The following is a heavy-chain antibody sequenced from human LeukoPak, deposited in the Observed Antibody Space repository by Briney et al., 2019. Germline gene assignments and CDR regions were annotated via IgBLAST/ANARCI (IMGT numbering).Heavy chain of an antibody. Sequence: PSETLSLTSAVYGGSFSGYYWSWIRQPPGKGLEWIGEINHSGSTNYNPSLKSRVTISVETSKNQFSLKLSSVTAADTAVYYCARGPGELLWFGELLFWGAFDIWGQGTMVTVSS. D-gene: IGHD3-10*01. J-gene: IGHJ3*02. CDR1: GGSFSGYY. V-gene: IGHV4-34*01. CDR2: INHSGST. CDR3: ARGPGELLWFGELLFWGAFDI.